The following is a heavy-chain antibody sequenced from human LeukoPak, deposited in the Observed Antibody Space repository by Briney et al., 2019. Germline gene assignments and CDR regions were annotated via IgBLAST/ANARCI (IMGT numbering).Heavy chain of an antibody. J-gene: IGHJ4*02. CDR2: INSSSTTI. CDR3: ARVGSSSSLDY. Sequence: GGSLRLSCAASGFTFSSFRMNWVRQAPGKGLEWVSYINSSSTTIYYADSVKGRFTISRDNAKNSLYLQMNSLRAEDTAVYYCARVGSSSSLDYWGQGTLVTVSS. V-gene: IGHV3-48*01. CDR1: GFTFSSFR. D-gene: IGHD6-6*01.